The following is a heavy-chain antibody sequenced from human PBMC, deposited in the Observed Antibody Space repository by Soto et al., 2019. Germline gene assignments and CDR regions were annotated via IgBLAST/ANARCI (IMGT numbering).Heavy chain of an antibody. Sequence: QVQLEQSGAEVKKPGASVKVSCKASGYTFTSYGISWVRQAPGQGLEWMGWISAYNGNTNYAQKLQGRVTMTTDTSTSTAYMELRSLRSDDTAVYYCARINYDFWSGYYPDPWGQGTLVTVSS. J-gene: IGHJ5*02. V-gene: IGHV1-18*01. CDR3: ARINYDFWSGYYPDP. CDR1: GYTFTSYG. D-gene: IGHD3-3*01. CDR2: ISAYNGNT.